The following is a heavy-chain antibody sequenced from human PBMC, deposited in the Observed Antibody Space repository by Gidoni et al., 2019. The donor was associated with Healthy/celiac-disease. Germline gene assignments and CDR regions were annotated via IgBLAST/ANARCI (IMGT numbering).Heavy chain of an antibody. CDR3: ARRGDSEGYCSSTSCYYFDY. CDR1: GGSISSSSYY. V-gene: IGHV4-39*01. J-gene: IGHJ4*02. D-gene: IGHD2-2*01. CDR2: IYYSGST. Sequence: QLQLQESGPGLVKPSETLSLTCTVSGGSISSSSYYWGWIRQPPGKGLEWIGSIYYSGSTYYNPSLKSRVTISVDTSKNQFSLKLSSVTAADTAVYYCARRGDSEGYCSSTSCYYFDYWGQGTLVTVSS.